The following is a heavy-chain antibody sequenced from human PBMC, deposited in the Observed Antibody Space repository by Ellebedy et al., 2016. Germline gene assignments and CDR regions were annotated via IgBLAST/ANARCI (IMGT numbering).Heavy chain of an antibody. J-gene: IGHJ3*02. CDR2: INHSGST. Sequence: SETLSLTCAVYGASFSGYYWSWIRQTPGEGLEWIGEINHSGSTNYNPSLKSRLTLSVDTSKNQFSLKMSPVTAADTATFYCSRGLFDHRMAFDIWGQGTMVTGSS. CDR3: SRGLFDHRMAFDI. D-gene: IGHD2-21*01. V-gene: IGHV4-34*01. CDR1: GASFSGYY.